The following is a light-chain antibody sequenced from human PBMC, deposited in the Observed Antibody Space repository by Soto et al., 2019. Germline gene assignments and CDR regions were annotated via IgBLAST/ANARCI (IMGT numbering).Light chain of an antibody. V-gene: IGKV1-39*01. CDR3: QQSYRFPKT. CDR1: QTVTSY. CDR2: PAS. Sequence: DVQMTQAPSSLSASVGDSVTLTCRARQTVTSYLNWYQQKPGKAPKLVIYPASTLQSGVPSRFSGSGSGTEFTLTIISLQPEDFETYYCQQSYRFPKTFGRGTKVDIK. J-gene: IGKJ1*01.